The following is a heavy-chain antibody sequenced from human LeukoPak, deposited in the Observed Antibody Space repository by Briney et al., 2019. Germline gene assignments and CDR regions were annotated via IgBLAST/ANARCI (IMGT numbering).Heavy chain of an antibody. J-gene: IGHJ4*02. Sequence: SLRLSCVGSGFTFSDYWMSWVREAPGKGLEWVSYISSSGSTIYYADSVKGRFTISRDSAKNSLYLQMNSLRAEDTAVYYCARAPYIAARPYYFDYWGQGTLVTVSS. D-gene: IGHD6-6*01. CDR3: ARAPYIAARPYYFDY. V-gene: IGHV3-11*04. CDR2: ISSSGSTI. CDR1: GFTFSDYW.